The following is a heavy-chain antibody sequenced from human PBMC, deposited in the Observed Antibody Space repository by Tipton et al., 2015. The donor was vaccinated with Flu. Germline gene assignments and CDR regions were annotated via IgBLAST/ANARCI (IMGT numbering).Heavy chain of an antibody. CDR2: IYYSGST. J-gene: IGHJ2*01. CDR1: GGSISSYY. V-gene: IGHV4-59*08. CDR3: ARQGRRELPPNWYFDL. Sequence: TLSLTCTVSGGSISSYYWSWIRQPPGKGLEWIGYIYYSGSTNYNPSLKSRVTISVDTSKNQFSLKLSSVTAADTAVYYCARQGRRELPPNWYFDLGGRGTLVTVSS. D-gene: IGHD1-26*01.